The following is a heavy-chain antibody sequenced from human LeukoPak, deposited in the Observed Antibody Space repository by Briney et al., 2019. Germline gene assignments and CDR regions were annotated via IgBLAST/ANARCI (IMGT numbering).Heavy chain of an antibody. CDR2: ISIYNGNT. CDR1: GYTFTGYY. Sequence: ASVKVSCKASGYTFTGYYMHWVRQVPGQGLEWMGWISIYNGNTNYAQMLQGRVTMTTDTSTSTAYMELRSLRTDDTAVYYCARDRGRTVITPGPFSSDYWGQGTLVTVSS. V-gene: IGHV1-18*04. J-gene: IGHJ4*02. D-gene: IGHD4-23*01. CDR3: ARDRGRTVITPGPFSSDY.